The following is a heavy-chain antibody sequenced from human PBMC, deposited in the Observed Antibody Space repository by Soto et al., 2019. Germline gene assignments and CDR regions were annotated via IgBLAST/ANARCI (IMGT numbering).Heavy chain of an antibody. CDR2: IYYSGST. Sequence: QLQLQESGPGLVKPSETLSLTCTVSGGSISSSSYYWGWIRQPPGKGLEWIGSIYYSGSTYYNPSLKGRVTISVDTSKNQFSLKLSSVTAADTAVYYCASGGGEYGDQDAFDIWGQGTMVTVSS. V-gene: IGHV4-39*01. CDR3: ASGGGEYGDQDAFDI. J-gene: IGHJ3*02. D-gene: IGHD4-17*01. CDR1: GGSISSSSYY.